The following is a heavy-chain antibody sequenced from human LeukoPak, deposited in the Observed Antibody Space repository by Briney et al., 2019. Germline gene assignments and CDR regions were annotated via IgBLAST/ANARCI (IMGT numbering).Heavy chain of an antibody. CDR2: IFYGESA. Sequence: SETLSLTCTVSGGSISSSSYYWGWIRQPPGKGLEWIGNIFYGESAYYNPSLESRVTISVDTSKNQFSLKLSSVTAADTAVYYCARGSGSSGYYYRSRGAFDIWGQGTMVTVSS. CDR3: ARGSGSSGYYYRSRGAFDI. CDR1: GGSISSSSYY. V-gene: IGHV4-39*01. J-gene: IGHJ3*02. D-gene: IGHD3-22*01.